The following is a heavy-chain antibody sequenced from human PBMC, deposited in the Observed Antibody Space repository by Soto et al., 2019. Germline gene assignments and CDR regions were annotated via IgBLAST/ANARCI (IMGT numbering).Heavy chain of an antibody. CDR2: IYYSGST. CDR3: ARDRAIAAAAPAFDI. J-gene: IGHJ3*02. D-gene: IGHD6-13*01. V-gene: IGHV4-59*01. Sequence: PSETLSLTCTVSGGSISSYYWSWIRQPPGKGLEWIGYIYYSGSTNYNPSLKSRVTISVDTSKNQFSLKLSSVTAADTAVYYCARDRAIAAAAPAFDIWGKGTMVTVSS. CDR1: GGSISSYY.